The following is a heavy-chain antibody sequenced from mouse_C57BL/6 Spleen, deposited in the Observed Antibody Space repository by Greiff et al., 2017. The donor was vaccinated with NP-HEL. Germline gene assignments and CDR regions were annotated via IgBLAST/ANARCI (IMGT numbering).Heavy chain of an antibody. Sequence: EVMLVESGGGLVKPGGSLKLSCAASGFTFSSYAMSWVRQTPEKRLEWVATISDGGSYTYYPDNVKGRFTISRDNAKNNLYLQMSHLKSEDTAMYYCARDLPHYFDYWGQGTTLTVSS. CDR1: GFTFSSYA. CDR2: ISDGGSYT. V-gene: IGHV5-4*01. J-gene: IGHJ2*01. CDR3: ARDLPHYFDY. D-gene: IGHD5-5*01.